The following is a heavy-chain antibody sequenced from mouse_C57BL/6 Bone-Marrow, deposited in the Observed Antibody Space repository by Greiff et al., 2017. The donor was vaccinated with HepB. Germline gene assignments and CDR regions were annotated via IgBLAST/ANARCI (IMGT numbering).Heavy chain of an antibody. CDR2: IYPRDGST. Sequence: VKLQQSGPELVKPGASVKLSCKASGYTFTSYDINWVKQRPGQGLEWIGWIYPRDGSTKYNEKFKGKATLTVDTSSSTAYMELHSLTSEDSAVYFCARRGLITTVVEDYWGQGTTLTVSS. J-gene: IGHJ2*01. D-gene: IGHD1-1*01. V-gene: IGHV1-85*01. CDR3: ARRGLITTVVEDY. CDR1: GYTFTSYD.